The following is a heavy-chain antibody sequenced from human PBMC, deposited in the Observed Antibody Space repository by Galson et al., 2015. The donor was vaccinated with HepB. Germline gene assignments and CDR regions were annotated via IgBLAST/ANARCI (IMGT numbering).Heavy chain of an antibody. CDR2: ISYDGSNK. J-gene: IGHJ4*02. CDR1: GFTFSSYA. V-gene: IGHV3-30*04. CDR3: ARPHYGGKEYYFDY. Sequence: SLRLSCAASGFTFSSYAMHWVRQAPGKGLEWVAVISYDGSNKYYADSVKGRFTISRDNSKNTLYLQMNSLRAEDTAVYYCARPHYGGKEYYFDYWGQGTLVTVSS. D-gene: IGHD4-23*01.